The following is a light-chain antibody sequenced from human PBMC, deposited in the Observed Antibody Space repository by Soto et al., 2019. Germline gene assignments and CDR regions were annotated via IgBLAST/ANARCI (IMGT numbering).Light chain of an antibody. J-gene: IGKJ1*01. CDR2: GAS. CDR1: QSVSND. V-gene: IGKV3-15*01. CDR3: QQYNNWPRT. Sequence: EIVLTQSPATLSVSPGERATLSCRASQSVSNDLAWYQQQPGQAPRLLIYGASTTATGIPARFSGSGSGTEFTLTISSLQSEDFAVYYCQQYNNWPRTFGQGTKVDSK.